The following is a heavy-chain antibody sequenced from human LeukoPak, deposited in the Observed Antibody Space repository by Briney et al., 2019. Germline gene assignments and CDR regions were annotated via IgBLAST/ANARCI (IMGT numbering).Heavy chain of an antibody. D-gene: IGHD5-18*01. Sequence: ASVKVSCKASGYTFTGYYMHWLRQAPGQGLEWMGWINPNSGGTNYAQKFQGRVTMTRDTSISTAYMELSRLRSDDTAVYYCARDLGDTAMVNGDYWGQGTLVTVSS. CDR1: GYTFTGYY. CDR3: ARDLGDTAMVNGDY. CDR2: INPNSGGT. J-gene: IGHJ4*02. V-gene: IGHV1-2*02.